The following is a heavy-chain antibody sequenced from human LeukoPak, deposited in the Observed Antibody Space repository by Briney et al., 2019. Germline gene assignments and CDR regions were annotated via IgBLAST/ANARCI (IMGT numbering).Heavy chain of an antibody. Sequence: GGSLRLSCAGSGFTFSSYSMNWVRQAPGKGLEWVSSISSSSNYIYYADSVKGRFTISRDNAKNSLSLQMNSPRAEDTGVYYCARGTAAAAWFDPWGQGTLVTVSS. V-gene: IGHV3-21*01. J-gene: IGHJ5*02. CDR2: ISSSSNYI. D-gene: IGHD6-13*01. CDR1: GFTFSSYS. CDR3: ARGTAAAAWFDP.